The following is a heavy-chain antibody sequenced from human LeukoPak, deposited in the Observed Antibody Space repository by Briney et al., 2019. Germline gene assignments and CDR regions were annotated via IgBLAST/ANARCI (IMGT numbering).Heavy chain of an antibody. CDR1: GYSFTSYW. CDR2: IYPGDSDT. D-gene: IGHD3-3*01. Sequence: GESLKISCKGSGYSFTSYWIGWVRQMPGKGLEWMGIIYPGDSDTRYSPSFQGQVTISADKSISTAYLQWSSLKASDTAMYYCARLDPDVLRFLEGLSGYYYYGMDVWGQGTTVTVSS. CDR3: ARLDPDVLRFLEGLSGYYYYGMDV. V-gene: IGHV5-51*01. J-gene: IGHJ6*02.